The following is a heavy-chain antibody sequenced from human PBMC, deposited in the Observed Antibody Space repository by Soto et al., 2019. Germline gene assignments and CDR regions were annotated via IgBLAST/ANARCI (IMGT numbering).Heavy chain of an antibody. CDR3: ARAIGDWHVDL. CDR2: IYYTGST. D-gene: IGHD2-21*01. J-gene: IGHJ2*01. CDR1: GGSISSVDYK. Sequence: QVQLHESGPGVVKPSQTLSLTCTVSGGSISSVDYKWSWIRQPPGEGLEWIGYIYYTGSTYSNPSLTSRLSMSLDTSNNQFSLKLSAMSVADTAVYYCARAIGDWHVDLWGRGTLVSVSS. V-gene: IGHV4-30-4*01.